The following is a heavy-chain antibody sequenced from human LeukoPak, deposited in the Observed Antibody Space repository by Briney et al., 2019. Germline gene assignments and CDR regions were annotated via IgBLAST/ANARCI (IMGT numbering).Heavy chain of an antibody. Sequence: PGGSLRLSCAASGFTFSSYAMSWVRQAPGEGLEWVSAISGSGGSTYYADSVKGRFTISRDNSKNMLYLQMNGLRAEDTAVYYCARVIYGSGTYYKGWFDPWGQGTLVTVSS. J-gene: IGHJ5*02. V-gene: IGHV3-23*01. CDR3: ARVIYGSGTYYKGWFDP. CDR2: ISGSGGST. D-gene: IGHD3-10*01. CDR1: GFTFSSYA.